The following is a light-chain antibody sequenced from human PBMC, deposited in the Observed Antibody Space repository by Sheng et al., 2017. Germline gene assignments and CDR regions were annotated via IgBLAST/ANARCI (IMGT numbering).Light chain of an antibody. CDR3: TSYTSTNTWM. Sequence: QSALTQPASVSGSPGQSITISCTGTTSDVGGYKFVSWYQQHPGKDPKLMIYEVSNRPSGVSNRFSGSKSGNTAFLTISGLQAEDEADYYCTSYTSTNTWMFGGGTKLTVL. J-gene: IGLJ3*02. CDR1: TSDVGGYKF. V-gene: IGLV2-14*03. CDR2: EVS.